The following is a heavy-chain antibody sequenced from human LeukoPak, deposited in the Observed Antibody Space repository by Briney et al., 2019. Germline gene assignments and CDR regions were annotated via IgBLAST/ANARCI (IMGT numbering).Heavy chain of an antibody. CDR2: IKSKTDGGTT. D-gene: IGHD3-22*01. V-gene: IGHV3-15*01. Sequence: GGSLRLSYAASGFTFSNAWMSWVRQAPGKGLEWVGRIKSKTDGGTTDYAAPVKGRFTISRDDSKNTLYLQMNSLKTEDTAVYYCTTDFTYYYDSSGYYRSYWGQGTLVTVSS. CDR3: TTDFTYYYDSSGYYRSY. CDR1: GFTFSNAW. J-gene: IGHJ4*02.